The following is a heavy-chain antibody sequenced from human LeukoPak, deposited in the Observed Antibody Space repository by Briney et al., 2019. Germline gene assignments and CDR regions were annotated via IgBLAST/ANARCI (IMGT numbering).Heavy chain of an antibody. J-gene: IGHJ4*02. V-gene: IGHV4-38-2*02. Sequence: SETLSLTCTVSGYSISSGYYWGWIRQPPGKGLEWIGSIYHSGSTYYNPSLKSRVTISVDTSKNQFSLKLSSVTAADTAVYYCARVGKGSMSPLDYWGQGTLVTVSS. CDR1: GYSISSGYY. CDR3: ARVGKGSMSPLDY. CDR2: IYHSGST. D-gene: IGHD3-16*01.